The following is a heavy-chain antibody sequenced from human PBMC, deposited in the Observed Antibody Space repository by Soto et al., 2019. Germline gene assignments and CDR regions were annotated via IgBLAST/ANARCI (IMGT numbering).Heavy chain of an antibody. CDR1: GFTFSSYS. CDR3: ARDCSSTSCYEDYFDY. V-gene: IGHV3-48*01. D-gene: IGHD2-2*01. Sequence: EVQLVESGGGLVQPGGSLRLSCAASGFTFSSYSMNWVRQAPGKGLAWVSYISISRSTIYYADSVKGRFTIPRDNAKNSPYLQMNSLRAEDTAVYYGARDCSSTSCYEDYFDYWGQGTLVTVSS. J-gene: IGHJ4*02. CDR2: ISISRSTI.